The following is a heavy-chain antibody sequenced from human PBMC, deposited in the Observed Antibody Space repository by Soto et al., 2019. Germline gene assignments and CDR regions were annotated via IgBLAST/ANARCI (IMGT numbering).Heavy chain of an antibody. J-gene: IGHJ4*02. Sequence: EVQLLESGGGLVQPGGSLRLSCAASGFTFSSYAMSWVRQAPGKGLEWVSAISGSGRSTYYADSVKGRFTISRDNSXXTLYLQMNSLRAEDTAVYYCAKEQKDSSSWSELNYWGQGTLVTVSS. V-gene: IGHV3-23*01. CDR3: AKEQKDSSSWSELNY. CDR2: ISGSGRST. CDR1: GFTFSSYA. D-gene: IGHD6-13*01.